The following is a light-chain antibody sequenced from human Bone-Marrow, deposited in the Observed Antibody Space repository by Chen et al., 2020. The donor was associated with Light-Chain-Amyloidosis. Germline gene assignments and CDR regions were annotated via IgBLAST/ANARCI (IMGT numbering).Light chain of an antibody. V-gene: IGLV2-14*03. Sequence: QSALTQPASVSGYPGQSITISCTGTSSDVGAYNYVSWYQHHPGQAPRLMIFDVRTRPSGVSDRFTDSKSGNTASLTSSGLQPEDEADYYCSLYTSTTILFGGGTKLAVL. CDR3: SLYTSTTIL. CDR1: SSDVGAYNY. CDR2: DVR. J-gene: IGLJ3*02.